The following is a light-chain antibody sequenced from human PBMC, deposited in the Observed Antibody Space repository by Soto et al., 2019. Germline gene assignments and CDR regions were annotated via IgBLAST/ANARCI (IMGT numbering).Light chain of an antibody. CDR2: DST. J-gene: IGKJ3*01. CDR3: QQSYSTPLS. V-gene: IGKV1-39*01. CDR1: QSITSY. Sequence: DIPMTQSPSSLSASVGDRVTITCRASQSITSYLNWYQQKPGKAPKRLIYDSTSLQSGVPSRFSGSGSGTDFTLTISSLQPAEFATYYCQQSYSTPLSFGPGTKVDIK.